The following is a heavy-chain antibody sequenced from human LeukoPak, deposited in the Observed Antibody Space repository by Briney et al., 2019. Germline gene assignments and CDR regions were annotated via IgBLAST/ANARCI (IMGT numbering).Heavy chain of an antibody. CDR2: IYHSGST. CDR1: GGSISSGGYS. V-gene: IGHV4-30-2*01. D-gene: IGHD5-18*01. J-gene: IGHJ4*02. Sequence: SQTLSLTCAVSGGSISSGGYSWSWIRQPPGKGLEWIGYIYHSGSTYYNPSLKSRVTISVDRSKNQFSLKLSSVTAVDTAVYYCAGHTVDTAMVPDYWGQGTLVTVSS. CDR3: AGHTVDTAMVPDY.